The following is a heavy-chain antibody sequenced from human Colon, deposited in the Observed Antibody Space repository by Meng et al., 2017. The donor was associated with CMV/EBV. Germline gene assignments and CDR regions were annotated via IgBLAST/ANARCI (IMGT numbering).Heavy chain of an antibody. CDR1: GFTFNTYW. CDR3: GGGGYQLDY. D-gene: IGHD3-22*01. V-gene: IGHV3-7*04. CDR2: INQDGTEK. Sequence: GGSLRLSCAASGFTFNTYWMSWVRQAPGKGLEWVANINQDGTEKYYVDSVKGRFTIFRDNANSSLYLQMNSLRAEDTAVYYCGGGGYQLDYWGQGSLVTVSS. J-gene: IGHJ4*02.